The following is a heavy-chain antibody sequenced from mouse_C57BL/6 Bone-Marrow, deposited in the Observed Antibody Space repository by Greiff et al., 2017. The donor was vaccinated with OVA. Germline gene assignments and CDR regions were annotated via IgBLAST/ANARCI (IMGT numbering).Heavy chain of an antibody. CDR3: ARRDYGYDGSAWFAY. D-gene: IGHD2-2*01. Sequence: EVQVVESGGGLVQPGGSLKLSCAASGFTFSDYYMYWVRQTPEKRLEWVAYISNGGGSTYYPDTVKGRFTISRDNAKNTLYLQMSRLKSEDTAMYYCARRDYGYDGSAWFAYWGQGTLVTVSA. J-gene: IGHJ3*01. V-gene: IGHV5-12*01. CDR2: ISNGGGST. CDR1: GFTFSDYY.